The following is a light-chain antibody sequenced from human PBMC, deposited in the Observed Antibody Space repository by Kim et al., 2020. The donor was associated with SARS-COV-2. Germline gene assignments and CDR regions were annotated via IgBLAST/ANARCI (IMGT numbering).Light chain of an antibody. J-gene: IGLJ3*02. CDR1: SNNVGNEG. CDR3: SAWDSSLSAWV. CDR2: RNN. Sequence: QTATLTCTGNSNNVGNEGVAWLQQHQGHPPKLLSCRNNNRPSGISERFSASRSGNTASLTITGLQPEDEADYYCSAWDSSLSAWVFGGGTQLTVL. V-gene: IGLV10-54*01.